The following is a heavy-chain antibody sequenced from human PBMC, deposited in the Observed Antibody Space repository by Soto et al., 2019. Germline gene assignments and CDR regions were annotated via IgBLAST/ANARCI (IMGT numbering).Heavy chain of an antibody. CDR2: IYYSGST. V-gene: IGHV4-39*01. J-gene: IGHJ6*02. Sequence: SETLSLTCTVSGGSISSSSYYWGWIRQPPGKGLEWIGSIYYSGSTYYNPSLKSRVTKSVNTSKNQFSLKLSSVTAADTAVYYCARLLVELRFPYYYYGMDVWGQGTTVTVSS. CDR1: GGSISSSSYY. CDR3: ARLLVELRFPYYYYGMDV. D-gene: IGHD1-7*01.